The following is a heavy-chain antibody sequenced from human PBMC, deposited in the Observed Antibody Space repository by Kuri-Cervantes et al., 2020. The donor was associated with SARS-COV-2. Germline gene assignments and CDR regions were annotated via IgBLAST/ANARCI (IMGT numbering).Heavy chain of an antibody. CDR2: ISSSSYT. CDR1: GFTFSDYY. J-gene: IGHJ6*02. Sequence: GESLKISCAASGFTFSDYYMSWIRQAPGKGLEWVSYISSSSYTNYADSVKGRFTISRDNAKNSLYLQMNSLRDEDTAVYYCARDRPHIVVVIANDYYYGMDVWGQGTTVTVAS. D-gene: IGHD2-21*01. CDR3: ARDRPHIVVVIANDYYYGMDV. V-gene: IGHV3-11*06.